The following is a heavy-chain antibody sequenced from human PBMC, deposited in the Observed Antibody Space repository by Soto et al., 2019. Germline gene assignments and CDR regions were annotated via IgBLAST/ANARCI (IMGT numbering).Heavy chain of an antibody. Sequence: QVQLVESGGGVVQPGRSLRLSCAASGFTFSSYGMHWVRQAPGKGLEWVAVISYDGSNKYYADSVKGRFTISRDNSKNMLYLQMDSLTAEDTAVYYCAKGDDLWSGYYYDYYYGMDVWGQGTTVTVS. CDR3: AKGDDLWSGYYYDYYYGMDV. CDR1: GFTFSSYG. CDR2: ISYDGSNK. J-gene: IGHJ6*02. V-gene: IGHV3-30*18. D-gene: IGHD3-3*01.